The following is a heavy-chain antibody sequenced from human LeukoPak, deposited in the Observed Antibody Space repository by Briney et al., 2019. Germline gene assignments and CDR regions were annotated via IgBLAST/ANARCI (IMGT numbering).Heavy chain of an antibody. V-gene: IGHV1-8*01. J-gene: IGHJ6*02. CDR1: GYTFTSYD. CDR2: MNPNSGNT. D-gene: IGHD2-15*01. Sequence: ASVKVSCKASGYTFTSYDINWVRQATGQGLEWMGWMNPNSGNTGYAQKFQGRVTITADKSTSTAYMELSSLRSEDTAVYYCVVYCSGGSCYHGDYYYYGMDVWGQGTTVTVSS. CDR3: VVYCSGGSCYHGDYYYYGMDV.